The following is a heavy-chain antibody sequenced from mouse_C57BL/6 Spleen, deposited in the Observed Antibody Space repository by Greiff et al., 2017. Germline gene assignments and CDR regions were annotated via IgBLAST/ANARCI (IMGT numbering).Heavy chain of an antibody. D-gene: IGHD3-2*02. V-gene: IGHV1-50*01. Sequence: VQLQQSGAELVKPGASVKLSCKASGYTFTSYWMQWVKQRPGQGLEWIGEIDPSDSYTNYNQKFKGKATLTVDTSSSTAYMQLSSLTSEDSAVYYCARRTRLPYYFDYWGQGTTLTVSS. CDR1: GYTFTSYW. CDR3: ARRTRLPYYFDY. J-gene: IGHJ2*01. CDR2: IDPSDSYT.